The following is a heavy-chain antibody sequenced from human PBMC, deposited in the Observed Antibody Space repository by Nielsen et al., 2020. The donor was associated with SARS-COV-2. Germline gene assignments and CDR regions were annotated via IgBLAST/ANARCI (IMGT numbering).Heavy chain of an antibody. Sequence: SLKISCAASGFTFDDYAMHWVRQGPGKGLEWVSGISWNGGSIAYVDSVRGRFTISRDNAKNSLYLQMNSLRAEDTALYYCAKGMQPGYNYGSDYWGQGTLVTVSS. J-gene: IGHJ4*02. CDR3: AKGMQPGYNYGSDY. CDR1: GFTFDDYA. D-gene: IGHD5-18*01. CDR2: ISWNGGSI. V-gene: IGHV3-9*01.